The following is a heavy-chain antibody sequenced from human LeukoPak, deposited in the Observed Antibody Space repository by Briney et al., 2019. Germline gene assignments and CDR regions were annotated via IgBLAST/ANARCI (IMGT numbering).Heavy chain of an antibody. CDR1: GGSFSGYY. CDR2: INHSGST. V-gene: IGHV4-34*01. J-gene: IGHJ5*02. CDR3: ARGEVALDRWFDP. Sequence: SETLSLTCAVYGGSFSGYYWSWIRQPPGKGLEWIGEINHSGSTNYNPSLKSRVTISVDTSKNQFSLKLSSVTAADTAVYYCARGEVALDRWFDPWGQGTLVTVSS. D-gene: IGHD2-15*01.